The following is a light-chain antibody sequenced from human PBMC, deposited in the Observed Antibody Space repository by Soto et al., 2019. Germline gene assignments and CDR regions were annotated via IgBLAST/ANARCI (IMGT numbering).Light chain of an antibody. Sequence: QSVLTQPASVSGSPGQSITISCTGTNSDLGTYNLVSWYQQHPGKAPKLLICEVNKWPSGVPSRFSGSKSGNTASLTISGLQADDEADYYCCSYAGSVAYVFGTGTKLTVL. CDR3: CSYAGSVAYV. V-gene: IGLV2-23*02. CDR1: NSDLGTYNL. CDR2: EVN. J-gene: IGLJ1*01.